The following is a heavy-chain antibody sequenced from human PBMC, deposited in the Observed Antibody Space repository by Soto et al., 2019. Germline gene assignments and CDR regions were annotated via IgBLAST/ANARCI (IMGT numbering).Heavy chain of an antibody. CDR2: ISAYNGNT. J-gene: IGHJ6*02. V-gene: IGHV1-18*04. CDR3: ARARQWLVRRGYYYGMDV. D-gene: IGHD6-19*01. CDR1: GYTFTSYG. Sequence: QVQLVQSGAEVKKPGASVKVSCKASGYTFTSYGISWVRQAPGQGLEWMGWISAYNGNTNYAQKLQGRVTMTTDTSTSTAYIELRSLRSDDTAVYYCARARQWLVRRGYYYGMDVWGQGTTVTVSS.